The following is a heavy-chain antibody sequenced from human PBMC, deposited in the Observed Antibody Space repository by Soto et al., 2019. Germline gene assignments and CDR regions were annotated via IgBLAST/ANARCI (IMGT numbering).Heavy chain of an antibody. V-gene: IGHV4-61*01. D-gene: IGHD4-17*01. Sequence: SETLSLTCTVSGGSVSSGSYYWSWIRQPPGKGLEWIGYIYYSGSTNYNPSLKSRVTISVDTSKNQFSLKLSSVTAADTAVYYCARESVGEVTTVVTGTYYYYYGMDVWGQGTTVTVSS. CDR3: ARESVGEVTTVVTGTYYYYYGMDV. CDR2: IYYSGST. CDR1: GGSVSSGSYY. J-gene: IGHJ6*02.